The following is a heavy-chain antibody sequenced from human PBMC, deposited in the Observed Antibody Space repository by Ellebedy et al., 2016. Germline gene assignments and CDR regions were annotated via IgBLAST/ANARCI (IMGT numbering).Heavy chain of an antibody. Sequence: GGSLRLXCAASGFTFSIAGMTWVRQAPGKGLEWVATIVFSGTATYYADSVKGRFIISRDSTKNSLFLQMNSLGVEDTAVYYCARDGSEWSRDYWGQGTLVTVSS. V-gene: IGHV3-21*01. D-gene: IGHD3-3*01. CDR3: ARDGSEWSRDY. CDR2: IVFSGTAT. CDR1: GFTFSIAG. J-gene: IGHJ4*02.